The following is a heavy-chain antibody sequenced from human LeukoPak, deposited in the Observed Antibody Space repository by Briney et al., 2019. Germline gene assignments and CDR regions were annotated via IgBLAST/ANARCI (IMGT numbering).Heavy chain of an antibody. CDR1: GDSVSSTMAA. Sequence: SQTLSLTCAISGDSVSSTMAAWNWTRQSPSRGLEWLGRTYYRSKWYNDYAVSVKSRITINPDTSKNQFSLQLNSVTPEDTAVYYCARDQIAVAAFDYWGQGTLVTVSS. J-gene: IGHJ4*02. CDR3: ARDQIAVAAFDY. D-gene: IGHD6-19*01. V-gene: IGHV6-1*01. CDR2: TYYRSKWYN.